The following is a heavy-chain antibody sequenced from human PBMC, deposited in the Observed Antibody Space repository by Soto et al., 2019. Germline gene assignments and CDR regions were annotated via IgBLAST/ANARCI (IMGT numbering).Heavy chain of an antibody. D-gene: IGHD3-16*01. CDR1: GYTFTSYD. Sequence: QVQLVQSGAEVKKPGASVKVSCKASGYTFTSYDISWVRQAPGQGLEWMGWSSTYNGNTNYAQRLHGRVTMTTDTSTSTAYMDLRSLRSDDSAVYYCARGMGQPLDYWGQGTLVTVSS. CDR2: SSTYNGNT. J-gene: IGHJ4*02. V-gene: IGHV1-18*01. CDR3: ARGMGQPLDY.